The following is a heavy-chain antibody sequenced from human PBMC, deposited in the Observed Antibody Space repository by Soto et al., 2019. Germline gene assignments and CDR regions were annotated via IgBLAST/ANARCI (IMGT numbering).Heavy chain of an antibody. V-gene: IGHV3-7*01. J-gene: IGHJ4*02. CDR1: GCTFSSFW. Sequence: PGGSLRLSCVVSGCTFSSFWMCWIRQAPGKGLEWVANMNQDGSEIAYVDSVKGRFTVSRDSAKNSVYLQMNSLTVEDTAVYFCARDFSYQRFDHWGQGALVTVSS. D-gene: IGHD3-16*02. CDR3: ARDFSYQRFDH. CDR2: MNQDGSEI.